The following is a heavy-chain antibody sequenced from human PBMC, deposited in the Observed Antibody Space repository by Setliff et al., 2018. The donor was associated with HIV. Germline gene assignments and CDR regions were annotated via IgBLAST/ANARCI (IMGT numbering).Heavy chain of an antibody. V-gene: IGHV4-4*07. CDR3: AREPKGGDDKALDY. CDR1: GGSISGYF. CDR2: TFTSGIT. J-gene: IGHJ4*02. D-gene: IGHD3-16*01. Sequence: SETLSLTCTVSGGSISGYFWSWIRQPAGKGLEWIGRTFTSGITNYSPSLKSRVTMSVDTSKNQFSLNLTSVTAADTAVYYCAREPKGGDDKALDYWGQGTLVTAPQ.